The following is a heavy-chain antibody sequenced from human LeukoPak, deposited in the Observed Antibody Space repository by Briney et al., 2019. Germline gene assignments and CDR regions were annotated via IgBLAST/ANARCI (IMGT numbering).Heavy chain of an antibody. CDR1: GFTFSSYA. CDR2: SSCSGGTT. D-gene: IGHD5-24*01. J-gene: IGHJ4*02. CDR3: AKVQEMSTIHPPFHY. Sequence: PGGSLSPSCPASGFTFSSYAMSWSRQAPGKGLGWVSASSCSGGTTSSADSVKDRFTTSRDTPTSTMYLQRRGLGAAHTALYDCAKVQEMSTIHPPFHYWGQGRLVTVSS. V-gene: IGHV3-23*01.